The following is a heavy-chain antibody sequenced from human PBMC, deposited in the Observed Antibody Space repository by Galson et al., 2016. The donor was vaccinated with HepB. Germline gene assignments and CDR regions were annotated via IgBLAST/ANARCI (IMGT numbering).Heavy chain of an antibody. D-gene: IGHD3-10*01. CDR1: GFTFSNYG. CDR3: AKDQYGSGMEHFGS. J-gene: IGHJ4*02. Sequence: SLRLSCAASGFTFSNYGMHWVRQAPGKGLEWVGVTSYDESDKYYRDSVKGRFTISRDNSKNTLYLQMNSLTAEDTAVYYCAKDQYGSGMEHFGSWGQGTLVIVSS. CDR2: TSYDESDK. V-gene: IGHV3-30*18.